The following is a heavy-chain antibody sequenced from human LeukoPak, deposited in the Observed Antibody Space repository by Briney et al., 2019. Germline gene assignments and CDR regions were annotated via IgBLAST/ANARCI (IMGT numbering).Heavy chain of an antibody. CDR2: INSDGSST. V-gene: IGHV3-74*01. D-gene: IGHD2-21*02. CDR1: GFTFSSYW. Sequence: GGSLRLSCAASGFTFSSYWMHWVRQAPGKGLVWVSRINSDGSSTSYADSVKGRFTISRDNAKNTLYLQMNSLRAEDTAIYYCAKAIHCGGACSPVFDYWGQGTLVTVSS. CDR3: AKAIHCGGACSPVFDY. J-gene: IGHJ4*02.